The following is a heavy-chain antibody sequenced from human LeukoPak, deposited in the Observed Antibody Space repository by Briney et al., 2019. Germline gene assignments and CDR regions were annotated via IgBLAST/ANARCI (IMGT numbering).Heavy chain of an antibody. CDR2: IKPDGSDK. D-gene: IGHD3-16*01. Sequence: GGSLRLSCAASGFSFSSYWMNWVRQAPGKGLEWVANIKPDGSDKYYVDSVKGRFTISRDNAKNSLYQQMNSLSAEDTSVYYCTAGALAYWGRGTLINVSS. CDR3: TAGALAY. J-gene: IGHJ4*02. CDR1: GFSFSSYW. V-gene: IGHV3-7*01.